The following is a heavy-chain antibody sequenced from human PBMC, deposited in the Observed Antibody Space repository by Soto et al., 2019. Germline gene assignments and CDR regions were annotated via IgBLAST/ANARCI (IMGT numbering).Heavy chain of an antibody. CDR1: GFTFSDYY. CDR2: XSXSXXXI. Sequence: GGSLRLSCAASGFTFSDYYMSWIRQAPGKGLEXVXXXSXSXXXIXXXXSVKGRFTISRDNAKNSLYLQMNSLRAEDTAVYYCARDRTTVVPRHWGQGTLVTVSS. CDR3: ARDRTTVVPRH. D-gene: IGHD4-17*01. V-gene: IGHV3-11*01. J-gene: IGHJ4*02.